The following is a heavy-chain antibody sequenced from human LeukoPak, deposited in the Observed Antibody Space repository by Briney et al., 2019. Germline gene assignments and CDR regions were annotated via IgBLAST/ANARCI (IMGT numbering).Heavy chain of an antibody. CDR1: GGSISSYY. D-gene: IGHD3-9*01. CDR2: IYYSGST. J-gene: IGHJ4*02. Sequence: SETLSLTCTVSGGSISSYYWSWTRQPPGKGLEWIGYIYYSGSTNYNPSLKSRVTISVDTSKNQFSLKLSSVTAADTAVYYCARGDILTGPDYWGQGTLVTVSS. V-gene: IGHV4-59*01. CDR3: ARGDILTGPDY.